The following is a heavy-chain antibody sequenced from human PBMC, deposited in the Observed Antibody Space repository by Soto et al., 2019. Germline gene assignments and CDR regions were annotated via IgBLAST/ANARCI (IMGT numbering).Heavy chain of an antibody. Sequence: QVQLVQSGAEVKKPGSSVKVSCKAPGGTFSTYAISWVRQAPGQGLEWMGGVIPIFGTPKYAQKFQGRVTITADESTSTGYMELRSLRSEDPAAYYCARSQGGSSSLDIYSYYYYGMDVWGQGTTVTVSS. CDR2: VIPIFGTP. V-gene: IGHV1-69*01. J-gene: IGHJ6*02. CDR3: ARSQGGSSSLDIYSYYYYGMDV. D-gene: IGHD2-15*01. CDR1: GGTFSTYA.